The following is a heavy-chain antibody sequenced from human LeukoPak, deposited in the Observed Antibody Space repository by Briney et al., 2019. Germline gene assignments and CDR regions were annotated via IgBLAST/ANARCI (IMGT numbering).Heavy chain of an antibody. V-gene: IGHV3-33*01. CDR3: ARDRDSSSWYNWFDP. J-gene: IGHJ5*02. CDR1: GFTFSSYG. Sequence: GGSLRLSCAASGFTFSSYGMHWVRQAPGKGLEWVAVIWYGGSNKYYADSVKGRFTISRDNSKNTLYLQMNSLRAEDTAVYYCARDRDSSSWYNWFDPWGQGTLVTVSS. D-gene: IGHD6-13*01. CDR2: IWYGGSNK.